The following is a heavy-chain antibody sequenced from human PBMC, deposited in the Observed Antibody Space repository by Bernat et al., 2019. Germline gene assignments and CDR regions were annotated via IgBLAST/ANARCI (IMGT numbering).Heavy chain of an antibody. CDR1: GFTFSSYA. V-gene: IGHV3-30-3*01. Sequence: QVQLVESGGGVVQPGRSLRLSCAASGFTFSSYAMHWVRQAPGKGLEWVAVISYDGSNKYYADSVKGRFTISRDNSKNTLYLQMNSLRAEDTAVYYCAGRYDSSGYPFDYWGQGTLVTVSS. J-gene: IGHJ4*02. CDR3: AGRYDSSGYPFDY. CDR2: ISYDGSNK. D-gene: IGHD3-22*01.